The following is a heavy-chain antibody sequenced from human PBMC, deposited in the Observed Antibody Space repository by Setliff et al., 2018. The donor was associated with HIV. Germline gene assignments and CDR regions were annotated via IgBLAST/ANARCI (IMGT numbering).Heavy chain of an antibody. CDR1: GGSISNYY. CDR3: ARALYCINGVCQTANWFDP. J-gene: IGHJ5*02. V-gene: IGHV4-59*08. CDR2: GYYSGIT. D-gene: IGHD2-8*01. Sequence: PSETLSLTCTVSGGSISNYYWSWIRQPPGKGLEWIGCGYYSGITHYDPSLKSRVSISVDASENQFSLRLNSVTAAVTAVYYCARALYCINGVCQTANWFDPWGQGALVTVS.